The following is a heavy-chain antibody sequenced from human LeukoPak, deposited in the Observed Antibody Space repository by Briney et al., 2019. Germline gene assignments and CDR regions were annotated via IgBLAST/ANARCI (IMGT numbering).Heavy chain of an antibody. J-gene: IGHJ5*02. V-gene: IGHV3-48*04. Sequence: GGSLRLSCAASGFTFSTYSMNWVRQAPGKGLEWVSYISSSSFTIHYADSVEGRFTISRDNAKSSLYLQMNSLRAEDTAVYYCARVGDNWFDPWGQGTLVTVSS. CDR2: ISSSSFTI. CDR3: ARVGDNWFDP. D-gene: IGHD3-10*01. CDR1: GFTFSTYS.